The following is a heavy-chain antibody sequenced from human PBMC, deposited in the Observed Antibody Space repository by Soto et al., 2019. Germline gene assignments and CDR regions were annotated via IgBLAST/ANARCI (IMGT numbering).Heavy chain of an antibody. Sequence: SVKVSCKASGGTFSSYAISWVRQAPGQGLEWMGGIIPIFGTANYAQKFQGRVTITADESTSTAYMELSSLRSEDTAVYYCARPSYFWSGYYNNYYYYYGMDVWGQGTTVTVYS. CDR1: GGTFSSYA. CDR3: ARPSYFWSGYYNNYYYYYGMDV. CDR2: IIPIFGTA. D-gene: IGHD3-3*01. V-gene: IGHV1-69*13. J-gene: IGHJ6*02.